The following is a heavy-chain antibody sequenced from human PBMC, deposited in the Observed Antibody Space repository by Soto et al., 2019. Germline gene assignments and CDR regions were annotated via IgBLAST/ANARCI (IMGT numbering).Heavy chain of an antibody. V-gene: IGHV4-31*03. CDR2: IYYSGST. Sequence: QVQLQESGPGLVKPSQTLSLTCTVSGGSISSGGSYWSWIRQHPGKGLEWIGYIYYSGSTYYNLSLKSRVTISVDPSKNQFSLKLSSVTPADTAVYYWARGEAAAAYSFDYWGQGTLVTVSS. D-gene: IGHD6-13*01. CDR3: ARGEAAAAYSFDY. J-gene: IGHJ4*02. CDR1: GGSISSGGSY.